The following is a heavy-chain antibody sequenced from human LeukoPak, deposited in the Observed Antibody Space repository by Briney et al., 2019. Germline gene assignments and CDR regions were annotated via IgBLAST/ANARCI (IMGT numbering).Heavy chain of an antibody. CDR2: VYTSGST. CDR3: AGRRRSSGWYSAFDI. D-gene: IGHD6-19*01. Sequence: SETLSLTCTVSGGSISRYYWSWIRQPAGKGLEWIGRVYTSGSTTYNPSLKSRVTISVDTSKNQFSLKLSSVTAADTAVYYCAGRRRSSGWYSAFDIWGQGTMVTVSS. V-gene: IGHV4-4*07. J-gene: IGHJ3*02. CDR1: GGSISRYY.